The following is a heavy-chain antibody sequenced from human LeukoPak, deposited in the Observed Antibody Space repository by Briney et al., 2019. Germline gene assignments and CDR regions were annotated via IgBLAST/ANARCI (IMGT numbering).Heavy chain of an antibody. CDR1: GGTFSSYA. V-gene: IGHV1-69*05. J-gene: IGHJ6*03. Sequence: EASVKVSCKASGGTFSSYAISWVRQAPGQGLEWMGGIIPIFGTANYAQKFQGRVTITTDESTSTAYMELSSLRSEDTAVYYCARVHYSNTYYYYYMDVWGKGTTVTVSS. CDR3: ARVHYSNTYYYYYMDV. D-gene: IGHD4-11*01. CDR2: IIPIFGTA.